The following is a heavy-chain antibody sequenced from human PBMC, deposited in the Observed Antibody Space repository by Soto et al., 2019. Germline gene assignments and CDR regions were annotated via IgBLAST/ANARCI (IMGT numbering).Heavy chain of an antibody. J-gene: IGHJ6*03. CDR2: IYSGGST. Sequence: GGSLRLSCAASGFTVSSNYMSWVRQAPGKGLEWVSVIYSGGSTYYADSVKGRFTISRDNSKNTLYLQMNSLRAEDTAVYYCARFATMVRGVPDYYYYYMDVWGKGTTVTVSS. V-gene: IGHV3-66*01. D-gene: IGHD3-10*01. CDR1: GFTVSSNY. CDR3: ARFATMVRGVPDYYYYYMDV.